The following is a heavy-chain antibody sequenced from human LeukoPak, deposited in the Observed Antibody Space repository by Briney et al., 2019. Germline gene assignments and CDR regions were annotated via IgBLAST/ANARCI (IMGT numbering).Heavy chain of an antibody. CDR1: GFTFSSYS. V-gene: IGHV3-21*01. CDR2: IRNSNTYI. D-gene: IGHD3-22*01. J-gene: IGHJ6*04. Sequence: GGSLRLSCAAPGFTFSSYSMSWVRQAPGKRLEWVSSIRNSNTYIYYADSVKGRFTISRDNAKNSLYLQMNSLRVDDTAVYYCARKFSGSSGLCMDVWGKGTTVTVSS. CDR3: ARKFSGSSGLCMDV.